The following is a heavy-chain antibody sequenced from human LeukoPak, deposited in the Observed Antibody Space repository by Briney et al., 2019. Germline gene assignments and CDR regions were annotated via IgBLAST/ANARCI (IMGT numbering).Heavy chain of an antibody. Sequence: ASVKVSCKASGYTFTSYYMHWVRQAPGQGLEWMGIINPSGGSTSYAQKFQGRVTMTRDTSTSTVYMELSSLRSEDTAVYYCARDWIAAAKIGVFDPRGQGTLVTVSS. V-gene: IGHV1-46*01. J-gene: IGHJ5*02. CDR2: INPSGGST. D-gene: IGHD6-13*01. CDR3: ARDWIAAAKIGVFDP. CDR1: GYTFTSYY.